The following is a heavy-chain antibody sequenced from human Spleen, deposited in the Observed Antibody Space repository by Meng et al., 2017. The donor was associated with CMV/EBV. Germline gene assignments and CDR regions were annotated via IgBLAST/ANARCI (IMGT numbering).Heavy chain of an antibody. Sequence: GGSLILSCAASGFTFDDYAMHWVRQAPGKGLEWVSGITWNSGSIDYADPVKGRFTISRDNAKNALFLLMNSRRAEDTAFFHGTKCHCRGPGGCCYIDIWGQGTLVTVSS. J-gene: IGHJ4*02. CDR2: ITWNSGSI. CDR3: TKCHCRGPGGCCYIDI. CDR1: GFTFDDYA. D-gene: IGHD2-15*01. V-gene: IGHV3-9*01.